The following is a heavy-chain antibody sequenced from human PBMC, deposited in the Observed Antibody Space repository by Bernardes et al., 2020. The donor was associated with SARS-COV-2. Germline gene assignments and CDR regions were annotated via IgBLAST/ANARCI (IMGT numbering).Heavy chain of an antibody. V-gene: IGHV4-39*01. CDR1: GESIKSSDYY. CDR3: ARQVVGASLFDY. CDR2: VYYGGST. Sequence: SETLSLTCTVSGESIKSSDYYWGWIRQSPGKGLEWIGSVYYGGSTYHNPSLKSRVTIPVDTSKNQFSLRLNSVTAADTAVYYCARQVVGASLFDYWGEGTLVTVSS. D-gene: IGHD3-22*01. J-gene: IGHJ4*02.